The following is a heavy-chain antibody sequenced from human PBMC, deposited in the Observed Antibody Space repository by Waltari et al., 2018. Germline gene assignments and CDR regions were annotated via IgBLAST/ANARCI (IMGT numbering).Heavy chain of an antibody. CDR2: IYSGGST. V-gene: IGHV3-53*01. Sequence: EVQLVESGGGLVQPGGSLRLSCAASGFSVSGVYMTWVRQAPGKGLQWVTIIYSGGSTDDADSVKGRFTISRDNSKNTGFLQMNSLRVDDTAVYYCARPVGNETWGQGTLVTVSS. J-gene: IGHJ5*02. CDR3: ARPVGNET. D-gene: IGHD1-26*01. CDR1: GFSVSGVY.